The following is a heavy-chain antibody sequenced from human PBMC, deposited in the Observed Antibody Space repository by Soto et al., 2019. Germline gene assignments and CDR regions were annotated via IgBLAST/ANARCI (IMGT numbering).Heavy chain of an antibody. Sequence: ASVKVSCKASGYTFTNYGISWVRQAPGQGLEWVGWISPYNGKTDYAQNFQDRVTMTTDTSTDTAYLEVSLRSDDTAVYYCARDTEDQQPWGQGTAVTVSS. CDR2: ISPYNGKT. CDR1: GYTFTNYG. D-gene: IGHD6-13*01. J-gene: IGHJ6*02. V-gene: IGHV1-18*01. CDR3: ARDTEDQQP.